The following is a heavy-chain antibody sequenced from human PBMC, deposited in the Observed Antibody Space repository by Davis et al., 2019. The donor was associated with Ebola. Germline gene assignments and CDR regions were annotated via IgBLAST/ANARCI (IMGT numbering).Heavy chain of an antibody. CDR2: YYYTGST. CDR3: ARDNNFWSGYYTPNYYYGMDV. V-gene: IGHV4-61*08. J-gene: IGHJ6*02. CDR1: GAFVSSGGYS. D-gene: IGHD3-3*01. Sequence: SETLSLTCAVSGAFVSSGGYSWIWIRQPPGKGLEWIGNYYYTGSTYCSPSLRSRVTISVDTSKNQFSLKLSSVTAADTAVYYCARDNNFWSGYYTPNYYYGMDVWGQGTTVTVSS.